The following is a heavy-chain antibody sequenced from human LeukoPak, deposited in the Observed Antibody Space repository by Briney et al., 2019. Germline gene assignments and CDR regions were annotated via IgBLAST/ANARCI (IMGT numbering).Heavy chain of an antibody. V-gene: IGHV4-31*03. CDR2: IYYSGST. J-gene: IGHJ6*02. Sequence: ASETLSLTCTVSGGSISSGGYYWSWIRQHPGKGLEWIGYIYYSGSTYYNPSLKSRVTISVDTSKNQFSLKLSSVTAADTAVYYCARVETLYDILTGYYPYGMDVWGQGTTVTVSS. CDR3: ARVETLYDILTGYYPYGMDV. CDR1: GGSISSGGYY. D-gene: IGHD3-9*01.